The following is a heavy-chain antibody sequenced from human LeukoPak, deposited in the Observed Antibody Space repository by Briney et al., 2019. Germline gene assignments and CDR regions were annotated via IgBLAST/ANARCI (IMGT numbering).Heavy chain of an antibody. CDR3: TRGEGNVWGSYRYDY. CDR1: GFTFGDYA. Sequence: GGSLRLSCTRFGFTFGDYAMSWVRQAPGKGLEWVGFIRSKTYGGTTEYAASVKGRFTISRDDSKSIAYLQMNSLKTEDTAVYYCTRGEGNVWGSYRYDYWGQGTLVTVSS. CDR2: IRSKTYGGTT. J-gene: IGHJ4*02. D-gene: IGHD3-16*02. V-gene: IGHV3-49*04.